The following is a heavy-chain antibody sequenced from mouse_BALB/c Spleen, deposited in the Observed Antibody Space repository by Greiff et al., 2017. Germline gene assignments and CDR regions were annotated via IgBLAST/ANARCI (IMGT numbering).Heavy chain of an antibody. J-gene: IGHJ4*01. CDR1: GYSITSGYY. CDR2: ISYDGSN. D-gene: IGHD1-1*01. CDR3: ARNYVRYYAMDY. Sequence: DVQLVESGPGLVKPSQSLSLTCSVTGYSITSGYYWNWIRQFPGNKLEWMGYISYDGSNNYNPSLKNRISITRDTSKNQFFLKLNSVTTEDTATYYCARNYVRYYAMDYWGQGTSVTVSS. V-gene: IGHV3-6*02.